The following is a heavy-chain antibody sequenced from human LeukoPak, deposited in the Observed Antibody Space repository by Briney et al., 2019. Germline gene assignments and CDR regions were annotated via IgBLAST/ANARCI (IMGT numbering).Heavy chain of an antibody. CDR1: GGSFSGYY. D-gene: IGHD3-10*01. CDR2: IKHSGST. Sequence: KTSETLSLTCAVYGGSFSGYYWSWIRQPPGKGLEWIGEIKHSGSTNYNPSLKSRVTISVDTSKNQFSLKLSSVTAADTAVYYCARALSRTITMVRGVRFDPWGQGTLVTVSS. J-gene: IGHJ5*02. CDR3: ARALSRTITMVRGVRFDP. V-gene: IGHV4-34*01.